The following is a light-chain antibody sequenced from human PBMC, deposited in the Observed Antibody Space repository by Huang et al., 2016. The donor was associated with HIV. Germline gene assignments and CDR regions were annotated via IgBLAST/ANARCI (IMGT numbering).Light chain of an antibody. CDR3: QQYFSTPRT. CDR2: GAS. CDR1: QAISNS. V-gene: IGKV1-NL1*01. J-gene: IGKJ1*01. Sequence: DIQMTQSPSSLSASVGDKVSITCRASQAISNSLVWYQPQPGKAPKLLLYGASRLESGVSSKFSGSGSGTDYTLTISSLQPEDFATYYCQQYFSTPRTFGQGTKVEIK.